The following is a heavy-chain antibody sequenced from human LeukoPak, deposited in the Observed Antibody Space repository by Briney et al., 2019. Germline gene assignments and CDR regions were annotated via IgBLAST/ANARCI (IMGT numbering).Heavy chain of an antibody. Sequence: PGGSLRLSCAASGFTFSSYAMRWVRQAPGKGLEWVAVISYDGSNKYYADSVKGRFIISRDNSKNTLYLQMNSLRAEDTAVYYCARGHVLRYFDWLLHWGQGTLVTVSS. V-gene: IGHV3-30*01. D-gene: IGHD3-9*01. CDR2: ISYDGSNK. J-gene: IGHJ4*02. CDR3: ARGHVLRYFDWLLH. CDR1: GFTFSSYA.